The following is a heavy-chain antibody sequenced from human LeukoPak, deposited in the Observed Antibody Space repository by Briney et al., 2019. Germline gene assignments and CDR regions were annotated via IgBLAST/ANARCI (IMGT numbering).Heavy chain of an antibody. V-gene: IGHV4-34*01. CDR2: INHSGST. J-gene: IGHJ4*02. CDR1: GGSFSGYY. CDR3: ARNGRANSFDY. Sequence: SETLSLTCAVYGGSFSGYYWSWIRQPPGKGLEWIGEINHSGSTNYNPSLKSRVTMSIDTSKNQFSLKLSSVTAADTAVYYCARNGRANSFDYWGRGALATVSS.